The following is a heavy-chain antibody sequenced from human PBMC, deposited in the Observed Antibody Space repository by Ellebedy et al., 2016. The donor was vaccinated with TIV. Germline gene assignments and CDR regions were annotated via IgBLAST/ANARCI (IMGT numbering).Heavy chain of an antibody. CDR3: AREGIVATMFIDP. CDR2: VYYTGAT. Sequence: MPSETLSLTCNVSGCSITSYFWTWIRQTPGKGLEWIGYVYYTGATDYNPSLSSRVTISIDTSKSQFSLRLNSVTAADPAVYYCAREGIVATMFIDPWGPGTLVTVSS. V-gene: IGHV4-59*01. D-gene: IGHD5-12*01. CDR1: GCSITSYF. J-gene: IGHJ5*02.